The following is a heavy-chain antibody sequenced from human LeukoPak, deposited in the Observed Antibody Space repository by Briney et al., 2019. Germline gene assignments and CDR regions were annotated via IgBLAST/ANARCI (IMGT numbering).Heavy chain of an antibody. D-gene: IGHD2-15*01. CDR3: ARDFCSSGSCYFDY. V-gene: IGHV4-4*07. CDR2: IYTRGGT. CDR1: GASISSYY. J-gene: IGHJ4*02. Sequence: KPSETLSLTCTVSGASISSYYWSWIRQPAGKGLEWIGRIYTRGGTNYNPSLKSRVTMSVDTSKNQFSLKLSSVTAADTAVYYCARDFCSSGSCYFDYWGQGTLVTVSS.